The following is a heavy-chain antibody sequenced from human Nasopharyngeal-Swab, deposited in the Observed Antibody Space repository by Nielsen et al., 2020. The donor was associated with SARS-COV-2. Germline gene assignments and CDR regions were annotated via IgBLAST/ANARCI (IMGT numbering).Heavy chain of an antibody. D-gene: IGHD2-2*01. CDR2: IKQDGTEK. Sequence: GGSLRLSCAASGFTFSNSWMTWVRQAPGKGLEWVANIKQDGTEKYYVDSVKGRFTISRDNAKNSLFLQMNSLRAEDTAVYYCARRLGYCSSTSCYARFDPWGQGTLVTVSS. J-gene: IGHJ5*02. CDR3: ARRLGYCSSTSCYARFDP. V-gene: IGHV3-7*03. CDR1: GFTFSNSW.